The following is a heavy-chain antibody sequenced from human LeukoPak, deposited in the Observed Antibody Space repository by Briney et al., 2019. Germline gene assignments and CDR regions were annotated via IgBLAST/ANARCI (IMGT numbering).Heavy chain of an antibody. J-gene: IGHJ1*01. CDR1: GASITSDDFY. V-gene: IGHV4-31*03. D-gene: IGHD3-16*01. CDR2: IYYTGST. Sequence: SETLPLTCTVSGASITSDDFYWNWIRQHPGKGLEWIGYIYYTGSTYYNSSFKSRVTISIDTSKNQFSLNLSSVTAADTAVYYCARGPPFASWGQGTLVTVSS. CDR3: ARGPPFAS.